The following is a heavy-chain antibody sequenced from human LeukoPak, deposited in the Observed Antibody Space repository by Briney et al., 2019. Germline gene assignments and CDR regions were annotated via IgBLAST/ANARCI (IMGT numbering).Heavy chain of an antibody. Sequence: PGGSLRLSCAASGFTFSSYEMNWVRQAPGKGLEWVSAISGSGGSTYYADSVKGRFTISRDNSKNTLYLQMNSLRAEDTAVYYCAKDHFVYSSGYFDYWGQGTLVTVSS. CDR3: AKDHFVYSSGYFDY. CDR1: GFTFSSYE. J-gene: IGHJ4*02. CDR2: ISGSGGST. D-gene: IGHD3-22*01. V-gene: IGHV3-23*01.